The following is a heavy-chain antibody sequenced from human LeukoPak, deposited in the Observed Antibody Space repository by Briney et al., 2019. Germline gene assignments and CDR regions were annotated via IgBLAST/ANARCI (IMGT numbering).Heavy chain of an antibody. CDR1: GFTVSSNY. CDR3: AREGIRVRGVIIRDYGMDV. Sequence: QAGGSLRLSCAASGFTVSSNYMSWVRQAPGKGLEWVSVIYSGGSTYYADSVKGRFTISRPNSKNTLYLQMNSLRAEATAVDYCAREGIRVRGVIIRDYGMDVWGQGTTVTVSS. J-gene: IGHJ6*02. V-gene: IGHV3-53*04. D-gene: IGHD3-10*01. CDR2: IYSGGST.